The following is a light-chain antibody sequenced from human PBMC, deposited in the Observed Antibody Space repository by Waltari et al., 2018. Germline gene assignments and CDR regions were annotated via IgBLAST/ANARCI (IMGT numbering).Light chain of an antibody. CDR2: GSS. V-gene: IGKV3-20*01. Sequence: EIVLTQSPGTLFLSPGEGATLSCRPSPSVSRTLAWYQQKPGQAPRLLIYGSSRRATGIPDRFSGSGSGTDFSLTISRLEPDDSAVYFCQHYVSLPATFGQGTKVEIK. J-gene: IGKJ1*01. CDR3: QHYVSLPAT. CDR1: PSVSRT.